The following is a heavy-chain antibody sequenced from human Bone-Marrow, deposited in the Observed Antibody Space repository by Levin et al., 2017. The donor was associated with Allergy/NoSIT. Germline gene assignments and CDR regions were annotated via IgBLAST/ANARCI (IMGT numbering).Heavy chain of an antibody. Sequence: LGESLKISCKASGYSFTGFYLHWIRQAPRQGLEWMGWISPNSGGTNYAQKFQGRVTMSRDTSISTAYMELSRLRSDDTAVYYCSRRPHYYDSSGYYGSHAFDIWGQGTMVTVSS. D-gene: IGHD3-22*01. V-gene: IGHV1-2*02. CDR3: SRRPHYYDSSGYYGSHAFDI. J-gene: IGHJ3*02. CDR2: ISPNSGGT. CDR1: GYSFTGFY.